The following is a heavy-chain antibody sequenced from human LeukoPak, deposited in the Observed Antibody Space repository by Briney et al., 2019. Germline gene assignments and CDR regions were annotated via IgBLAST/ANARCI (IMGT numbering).Heavy chain of an antibody. Sequence: SETLSLTCTVSGGSMSSSSYYWGWIRQSPGKGLEWIGSIYYSGANHYNPSLKIRVTMSVATSKNQFSVKLTSVTATDTAVYYCVRVRGYWLVRGYLDYWGQGTQVTVSS. CDR3: VRVRGYWLVRGYLDY. CDR1: GGSMSSSSYY. V-gene: IGHV4-39*02. J-gene: IGHJ4*02. D-gene: IGHD6-19*01. CDR2: IYYSGAN.